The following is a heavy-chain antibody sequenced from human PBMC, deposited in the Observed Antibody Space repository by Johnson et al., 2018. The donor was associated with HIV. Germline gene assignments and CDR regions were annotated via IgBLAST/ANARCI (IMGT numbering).Heavy chain of an antibody. D-gene: IGHD4-17*01. Sequence: QMLLVESGGGVVQPGRSLRLSCAASGFTFSSYAMHWVRQAPGKGLEWVAIISYDGNNKYYTDSVKGRFTISRDNSKNTLYLQMNSLRAEDTAIYYCARPSFITTLTTTPWAFDIWGQGTMVTVSS. V-gene: IGHV3-30*04. CDR2: ISYDGNNK. CDR3: ARPSFITTLTTTPWAFDI. J-gene: IGHJ3*02. CDR1: GFTFSSYA.